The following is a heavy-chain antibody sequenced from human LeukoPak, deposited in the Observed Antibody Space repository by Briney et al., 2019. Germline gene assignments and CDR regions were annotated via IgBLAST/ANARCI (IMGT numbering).Heavy chain of an antibody. J-gene: IGHJ6*03. D-gene: IGHD3-22*01. CDR3: ARSSEGRYYYDSSGYSYYYYYMDV. V-gene: IGHV4-59*01. CDR1: GGSISSYY. Sequence: SETLSLTCTVSGGSISSYYWSWIRQPPGKGVEWIGYIYYSGSTYSNPSLRSRVTISVDTSKNQFSLKLSSVTAADTAVYYCARSSEGRYYYDSSGYSYYYYYMDVWGKGTTVTISS. CDR2: IYYSGST.